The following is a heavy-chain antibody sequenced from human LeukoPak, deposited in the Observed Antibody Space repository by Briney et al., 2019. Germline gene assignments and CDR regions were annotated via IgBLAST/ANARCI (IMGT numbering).Heavy chain of an antibody. CDR1: GFTFSNYG. Sequence: PGGSLRLSCAASGFTFSNYGMHWVRQAPDKGLEWVAFIRNDDGSNKYYADSVKGRFTISRDNSKNTVHLQMNSLRVEDTAVYYYAKDEAQYFQHWGQGTLVTVSA. CDR3: AKDEAQYFQH. V-gene: IGHV3-30*02. CDR2: IRNDDGSNK. J-gene: IGHJ1*01.